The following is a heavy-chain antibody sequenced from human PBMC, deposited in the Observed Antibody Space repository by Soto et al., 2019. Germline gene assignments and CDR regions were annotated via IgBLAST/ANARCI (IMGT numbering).Heavy chain of an antibody. D-gene: IGHD4-17*01. J-gene: IGHJ4*02. Sequence: SVKVSCKPFGYTFTGYYMHWVRQAPGQGLEWMGIINPSGGSTSYAQKVHGRVTMTRDSSTSTVYMELSSLRSEDTAVYYCARDDMDYGDYLIDYWGQGTRVTVSS. CDR3: ARDDMDYGDYLIDY. V-gene: IGHV1-46*03. CDR2: INPSGGST. CDR1: GYTFTGYY.